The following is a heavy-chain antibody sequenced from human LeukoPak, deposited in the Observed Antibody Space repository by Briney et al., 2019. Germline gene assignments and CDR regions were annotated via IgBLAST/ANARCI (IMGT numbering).Heavy chain of an antibody. J-gene: IGHJ4*02. CDR1: GGSFSGYY. CDR2: INHSGST. D-gene: IGHD6-19*01. CDR3: SRGRVAVAGTNFDY. V-gene: IGHV4-34*01. Sequence: SETLSLTCAVYGGSFSGYYWSWIRQPPGKGLEWIGEINHSGSTNYNPSLKRRVTISVGTSKNQFSLKLSSVTAADTAVYYCSRGRVAVAGTNFDYWGQGALVTVSS.